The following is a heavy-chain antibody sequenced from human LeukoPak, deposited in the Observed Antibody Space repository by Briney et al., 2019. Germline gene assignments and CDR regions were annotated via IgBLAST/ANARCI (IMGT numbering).Heavy chain of an antibody. CDR2: IWYDGSNK. V-gene: IGHV3-33*01. CDR1: GFTFSSYG. J-gene: IGHJ4*02. D-gene: IGHD6-13*01. Sequence: GGSRRLSCAASGFTFSSYGMHWVRQAPGKGLEWVAVIWYDGSNKYYADSVKGRFTISRDNSKNTLYLQMNSLRAEDTAVYYCARDSAAAASFDYWGQGTLVTVSS. CDR3: ARDSAAAASFDY.